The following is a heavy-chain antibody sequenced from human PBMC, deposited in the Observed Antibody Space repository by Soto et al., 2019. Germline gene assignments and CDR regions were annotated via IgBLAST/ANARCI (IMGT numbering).Heavy chain of an antibody. J-gene: IGHJ4*02. CDR3: ARGWYYYDSSGYYYLDY. Sequence: QVQLVESGGGVVQPGRSLRLSCAASGFTFSSYAMHWVRQAPGKGLEWVAVISYDGSNKYYADSAKGRFTISRDNSKNTLYLQMNSLRAEDTAVYYCARGWYYYDSSGYYYLDYWGQGTLVTVSS. CDR2: ISYDGSNK. CDR1: GFTFSSYA. V-gene: IGHV3-30-3*01. D-gene: IGHD3-22*01.